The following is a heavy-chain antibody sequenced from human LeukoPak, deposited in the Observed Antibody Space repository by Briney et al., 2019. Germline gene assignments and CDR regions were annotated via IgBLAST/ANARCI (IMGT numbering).Heavy chain of an antibody. D-gene: IGHD2-8*01. J-gene: IGHJ5*02. CDR1: GGSFSGYY. Sequence: SETLSLTCAVYGGSFSGYYWSWIRQPPGKGLEWIGEINHSGSTNYNPSLKSRVTISVDTSKNQFSLKLSSVTAADTAVYYCARGLFIIPKALMDGNVGGWFDPWGQGTLVTVSS. V-gene: IGHV4-34*01. CDR3: ARGLFIIPKALMDGNVGGWFDP. CDR2: INHSGST.